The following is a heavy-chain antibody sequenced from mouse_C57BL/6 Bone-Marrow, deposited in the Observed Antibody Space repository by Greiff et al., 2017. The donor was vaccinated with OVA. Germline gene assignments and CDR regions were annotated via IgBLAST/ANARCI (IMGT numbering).Heavy chain of an antibody. CDR3: ANEGDWFTTVVADY. Sequence: DVMLVESGGGLVKPGGSLKLSCAASGFTFSSYAMSWVRQTPEKRLEWVATISDGGSYTYYPDNVKGRFTISRDNAKNNLYLQMSHLKSEDTAMYYGANEGDWFTTVVADYWGQGTTLTVSS. V-gene: IGHV5-4*03. CDR1: GFTFSSYA. CDR2: ISDGGSYT. D-gene: IGHD1-1*01. J-gene: IGHJ2*01.